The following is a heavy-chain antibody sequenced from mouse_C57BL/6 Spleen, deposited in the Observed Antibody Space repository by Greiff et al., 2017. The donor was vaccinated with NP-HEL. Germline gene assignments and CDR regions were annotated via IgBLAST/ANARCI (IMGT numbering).Heavy chain of an antibody. V-gene: IGHV1-55*01. D-gene: IGHD1-1*01. CDR2: IYPGSGST. Sequence: QVQLQQPGAELVKPGASVKMSCKASGYTFTSYWITWVKQRPGQGLEWIGDIYPGSGSTNYNEKFKSKATLTVDTSSSTAYMQLSSLTSEDSAVYYCARRGDYYGSRGDLYFDVWGTGTTVTVSS. CDR1: GYTFTSYW. J-gene: IGHJ1*03. CDR3: ARRGDYYGSRGDLYFDV.